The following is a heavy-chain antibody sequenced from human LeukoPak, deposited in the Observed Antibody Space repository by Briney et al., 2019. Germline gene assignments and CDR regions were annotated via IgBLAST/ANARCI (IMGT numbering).Heavy chain of an antibody. Sequence: SETLSLTRTVSGGSFSSLFWSWIRQPPGKGLEWIGYIFDTGSTSYNPSLKGRVTISLDTSKNQFSLKVSSVTTADTAVYYCARTNAFDFWGQGTLVSVA. J-gene: IGHJ3*01. CDR3: ARTNAFDF. CDR1: GGSFSSLF. V-gene: IGHV4-59*11. CDR2: IFDTGST.